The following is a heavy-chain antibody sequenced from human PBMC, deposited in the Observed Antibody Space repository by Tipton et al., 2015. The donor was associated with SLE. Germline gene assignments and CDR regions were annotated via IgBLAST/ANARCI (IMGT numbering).Heavy chain of an antibody. J-gene: IGHJ3*02. CDR3: ARAKAYGDYADAFDI. V-gene: IGHV4-4*09. Sequence: TLSLTCTVSGGSISSYYWSWIRQPPGKGLEWIGYIYTSGSTNYNPSLKSRFTISVDTSKNQFSLKLSSVTAADTAVYYCARAKAYGDYADAFDIWGQGTMVTVSS. CDR2: IYTSGST. D-gene: IGHD4-17*01. CDR1: GGSISSYY.